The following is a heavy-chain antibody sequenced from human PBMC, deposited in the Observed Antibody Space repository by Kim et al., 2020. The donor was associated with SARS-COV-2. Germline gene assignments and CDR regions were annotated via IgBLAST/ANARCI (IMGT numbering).Heavy chain of an antibody. CDR3: SKGIGSRGTPFEPYFDY. CDR2: ISWNTVDT. D-gene: IGHD3-16*01. CDR1: GFTFDDCS. J-gene: IGHJ4*02. Sequence: GGSLRLSCVASGFTFDDCSMHWVRQSPGKGLEWVSGISWNTVDTDYADSVKGRFTISRDNAKNSLYLQMNSLRAEDTALYYCSKGIGSRGTPFEPYFDYWGQGILVTVSS. V-gene: IGHV3-9*01.